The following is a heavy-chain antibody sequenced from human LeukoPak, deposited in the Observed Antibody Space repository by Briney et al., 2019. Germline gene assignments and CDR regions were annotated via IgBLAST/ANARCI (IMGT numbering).Heavy chain of an antibody. CDR3: ARDVAYGDYVDY. Sequence: SETLSLTCTVSGGSISSGSYFWSWIRQPAGKGLEWIGRIYASGSANYNPSFKSRVTISVDTSKNQFSLKLSSVTAADTAVYYCARDVAYGDYVDYWGQGTLVTVSS. CDR1: GGSISSGSYF. CDR2: IYASGSA. V-gene: IGHV4-61*02. D-gene: IGHD4-17*01. J-gene: IGHJ4*02.